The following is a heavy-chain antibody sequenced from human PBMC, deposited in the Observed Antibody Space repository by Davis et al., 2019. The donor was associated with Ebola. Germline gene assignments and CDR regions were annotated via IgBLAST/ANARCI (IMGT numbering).Heavy chain of an antibody. CDR2: INPNSGGT. CDR3: ARGPKSSSWSFDY. D-gene: IGHD6-13*01. CDR1: GYTFTGYY. Sequence: ASVKVSCKASGYTFTGYYMHWVRQAPGQGLEWMGWINPNSGGTNYAQKFQGRVTMTRDTSISTAYMELSRLRSDDTAVYYCARGPKSSSWSFDYWGQGTLVTVSS. J-gene: IGHJ4*02. V-gene: IGHV1-2*02.